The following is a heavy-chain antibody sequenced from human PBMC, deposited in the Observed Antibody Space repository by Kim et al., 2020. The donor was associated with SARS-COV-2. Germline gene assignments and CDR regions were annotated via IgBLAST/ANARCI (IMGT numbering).Heavy chain of an antibody. CDR3: ARRAVTTLVEGTPNRLAP. V-gene: IGHV1-2*06. CDR1: GYTFTYYY. D-gene: IGHD4-17*01. J-gene: IGHJ5*02. CDR2: INPNSGVA. Sequence: ASVKVSCKASGYTFTYYYMHWVRQAPGQGLEWMGRINPNSGVANYAQKFQGRVTMTRDTSISTAYMELRRLRSDDTAVYYCARRAVTTLVEGTPNRLAPWGQGALVTVSS.